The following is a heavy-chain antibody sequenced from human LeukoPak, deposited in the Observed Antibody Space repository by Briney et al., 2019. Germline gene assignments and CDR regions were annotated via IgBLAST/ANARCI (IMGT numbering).Heavy chain of an antibody. CDR3: AREGRYFGYYYCYGMDV. CDR2: IYYSGST. Sequence: SQTLSLTCTVSGGSISSGDYYWSWIRQPPGKGLEWIGYIYYSGSTYYNPSLKSRVTISVDTSKNQFSLRLSSVTAADTAVYYCAREGRYFGYYYCYGMDVWGQGTTVTVSS. V-gene: IGHV4-30-4*01. CDR1: GGSISSGDYY. J-gene: IGHJ6*02. D-gene: IGHD3-9*01.